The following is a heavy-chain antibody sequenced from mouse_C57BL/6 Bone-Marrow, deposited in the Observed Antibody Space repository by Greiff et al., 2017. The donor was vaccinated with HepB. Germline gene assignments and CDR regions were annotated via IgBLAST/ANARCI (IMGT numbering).Heavy chain of an antibody. CDR3: ARYHYYGGSYGYFDY. J-gene: IGHJ2*01. D-gene: IGHD1-1*01. Sequence: EVQLQQSGPELVKPGASVKIPCKASGYTFTDYNMDWVKQSHGKSLEWIGDINPNNGGTIYNQKFKGKATLTVDKSSSTAYMELRSLTSEDTAVYYCARYHYYGGSYGYFDYWGQGTTLTVSS. CDR1: GYTFTDYN. CDR2: INPNNGGT. V-gene: IGHV1-18*01.